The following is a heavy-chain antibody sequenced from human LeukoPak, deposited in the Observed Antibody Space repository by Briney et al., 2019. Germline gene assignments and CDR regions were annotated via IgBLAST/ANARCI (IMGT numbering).Heavy chain of an antibody. J-gene: IGHJ5*02. CDR2: MFHSRST. D-gene: IGHD1-26*01. V-gene: IGHV4-38-2*02. CDR3: ARDSGTYHTLNS. CDR1: GYSISRGFY. Sequence: SETLSLTCAVSGYSISRGFYWGWIRQTPGKGLEWISSMFHSRSTYYNPSIKTRVAISIDTSKHQFSLKLTSVTAADTAIYYCARDSGTYHTLNSWGQGTLVTVSS.